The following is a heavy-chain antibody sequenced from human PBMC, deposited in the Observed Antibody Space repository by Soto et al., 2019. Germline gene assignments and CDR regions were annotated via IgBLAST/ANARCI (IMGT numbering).Heavy chain of an antibody. V-gene: IGHV3-33*01. CDR1: GFTFSSYG. CDR3: ARDDTPYCSGGSCYSRY. J-gene: IGHJ4*02. CDR2: IWYDGSNK. Sequence: QVQLVESGGGVVQPGRSLRLSCAASGFTFSSYGMHWVRQAPGKGLEWEAVIWYDGSNKYYADSVKGRFTISRDNSKNTLYLQMNSLRAEDTAVYYCARDDTPYCSGGSCYSRYWGQGTLVTVSS. D-gene: IGHD2-15*01.